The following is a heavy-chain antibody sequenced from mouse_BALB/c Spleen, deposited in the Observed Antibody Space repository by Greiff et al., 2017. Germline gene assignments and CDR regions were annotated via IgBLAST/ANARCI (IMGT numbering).Heavy chain of an antibody. V-gene: IGHV5-17*02. Sequence: EVKVVESGGGLVQPGGSRKLSCAASGFTFSSFGMHWVRQAPEKGLEWVAYISSGSSTIYYADTVKGRFTISRDNPKNTLFLQMTSLRSEDTAMYYCARCGTSTGRAMDYWGQGTSVTVSS. CDR2: ISSGSSTI. CDR3: ARCGTSTGRAMDY. CDR1: GFTFSSFG. D-gene: IGHD4-1*01. J-gene: IGHJ4*01.